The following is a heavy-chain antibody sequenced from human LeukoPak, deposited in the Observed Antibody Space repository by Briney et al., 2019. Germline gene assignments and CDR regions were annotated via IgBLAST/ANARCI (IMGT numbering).Heavy chain of an antibody. V-gene: IGHV1-18*01. J-gene: IGHJ4*02. Sequence: ASVKVSCKASGYTFTSYGISWVRQAPGQGLEWMGWISAYNGNTNYAQRLQGRVTMTTDTSTSTAYMELRSLRSDDTAVYYCARAIMGGTCYDILTGPYYFDYWGQGTLVTVSS. CDR1: GYTFTSYG. CDR3: ARAIMGGTCYDILTGPYYFDY. D-gene: IGHD3-9*01. CDR2: ISAYNGNT.